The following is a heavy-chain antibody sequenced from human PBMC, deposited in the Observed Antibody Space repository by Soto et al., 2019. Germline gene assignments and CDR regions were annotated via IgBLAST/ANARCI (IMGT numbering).Heavy chain of an antibody. Sequence: QVQLVQSGAEVKKPGASVKVSCKSSGYTFTSYGISWVRQAPGQGPEWMGWISAYNGNTNYAQKLQGRVTMTTDTSTSTAYMELRSLRSDDTAVYYCARVPLDDYDISTVKWFDPWGQGTLVTVSS. CDR3: ARVPLDDYDISTVKWFDP. J-gene: IGHJ5*02. D-gene: IGHD3-9*01. CDR2: ISAYNGNT. V-gene: IGHV1-18*01. CDR1: GYTFTSYG.